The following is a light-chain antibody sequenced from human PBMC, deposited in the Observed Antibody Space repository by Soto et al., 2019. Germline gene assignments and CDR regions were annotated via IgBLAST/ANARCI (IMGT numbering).Light chain of an antibody. V-gene: IGLV1-40*01. CDR3: QSYDTSLSGV. CDR1: SSNIGAGYD. J-gene: IGLJ1*01. Sequence: QPVLTQPPSVSGAPGQRVTISCTGSSSNIGAGYDVHWYQQFPGTAPKLLIYGNSNRPSGVPDRFSGSKSGTSASLAITGLQAEDDADYYCQSYDTSLSGVFGSGTKLTVL. CDR2: GNS.